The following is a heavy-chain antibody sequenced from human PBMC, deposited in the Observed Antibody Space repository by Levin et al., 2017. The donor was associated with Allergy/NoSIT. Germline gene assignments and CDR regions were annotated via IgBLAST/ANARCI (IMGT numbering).Heavy chain of an antibody. Sequence: SVKVSCKASGGTFSSYAISWVRQAPGQGLEWMGGIIPIFGTANYAQKFQGRVTITADESTSTAYMELSSLRSEDTAVYYCADSTGYDLSSNYYGMDVWGQGTTVTVSS. CDR1: GGTFSSYA. J-gene: IGHJ6*02. D-gene: IGHD3-3*01. CDR3: ADSTGYDLSSNYYGMDV. CDR2: IIPIFGTA. V-gene: IGHV1-69*13.